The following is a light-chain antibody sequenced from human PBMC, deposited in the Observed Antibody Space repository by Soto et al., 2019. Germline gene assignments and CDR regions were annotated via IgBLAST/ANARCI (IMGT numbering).Light chain of an antibody. CDR3: QQYGSSPT. V-gene: IGKV3-20*01. CDR2: GAS. J-gene: IGKJ1*01. Sequence: EIVLTQSPGTLSLSPGERATLSCRASQSVSILLAWYQQKPGQAPRLLIYGASSRATGIPDRFSGSGSGTDFTLTISRLEPEDFAVYYCQQYGSSPTFGQGTKVDIK. CDR1: QSVSIL.